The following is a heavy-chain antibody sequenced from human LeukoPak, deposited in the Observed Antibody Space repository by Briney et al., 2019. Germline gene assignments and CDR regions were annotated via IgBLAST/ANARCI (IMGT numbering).Heavy chain of an antibody. CDR2: ISSSGSTI. CDR3: ARVGLVPFPGMGSPDY. Sequence: PAGGSLRLSCSASGFTFTSYSMSWVRQAPGKGLEWGSYISSSGSTIYYADSVKGRFTISRDNAKNSLYLQMNSLRAEDTAVYYCARVGLVPFPGMGSPDYWGQGTLVTVSS. V-gene: IGHV3-48*04. CDR1: GFTFTSYS. J-gene: IGHJ4*02. D-gene: IGHD1-14*01.